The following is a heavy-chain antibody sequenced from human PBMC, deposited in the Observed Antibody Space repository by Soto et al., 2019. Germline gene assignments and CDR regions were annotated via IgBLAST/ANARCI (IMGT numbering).Heavy chain of an antibody. D-gene: IGHD2-15*01. Sequence: QVQLQESGPRLVKPSGTLSLTCAVSGGSISSSNWWSWVRQPPGKRLEWIGEIYHSGSTNYNPSLKSRVTISVDKSKNQFSLELSSVTAADTAVYYCARVGGGKAEYFQHWGQGTLVTVSS. CDR2: IYHSGST. V-gene: IGHV4-4*02. J-gene: IGHJ1*01. CDR3: ARVGGGKAEYFQH. CDR1: GGSISSSNW.